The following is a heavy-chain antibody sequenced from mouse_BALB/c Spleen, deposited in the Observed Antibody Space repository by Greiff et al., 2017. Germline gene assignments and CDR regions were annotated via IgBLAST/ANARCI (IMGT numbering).Heavy chain of an antibody. J-gene: IGHJ2*01. CDR2: IRNKANGYTT. V-gene: IGHV7-3*02. CDR3: ARDRYYGSSSYFDY. D-gene: IGHD1-1*01. CDR1: GFTFTDYY. Sequence: VQLKESGGGLVQPGGSLRLSCATSGFTFTDYYMSWVRQPPGKALEWLGFIRNKANGYTTEYSASVKGRFTISRDNSQSILYLQMNTLRAEDSATYYCARDRYYGSSSYFDYWGEGTTLTVSS.